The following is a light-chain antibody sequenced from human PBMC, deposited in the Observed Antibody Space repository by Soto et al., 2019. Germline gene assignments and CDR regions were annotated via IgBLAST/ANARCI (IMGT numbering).Light chain of an antibody. CDR1: QTISSW. V-gene: IGKV1-5*01. Sequence: DIEMTQSPSTLSASVGDRVTITCRASQTISSWLAWYQQKPGKAPNLLIYDASSLESGVPSRFSGSGSGTEFPLTISSLQPDDFETYYCQQYHSYPLTFGGGTKVEIK. CDR2: DAS. CDR3: QQYHSYPLT. J-gene: IGKJ4*02.